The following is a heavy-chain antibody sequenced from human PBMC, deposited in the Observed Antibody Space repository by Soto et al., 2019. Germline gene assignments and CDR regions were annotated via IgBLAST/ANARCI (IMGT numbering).Heavy chain of an antibody. CDR2: MNSDGSST. D-gene: IGHD2-2*01. Sequence: EVQLVESGGGLVQPGGSLRLSCAASGFTISSYWMHWVRQAPGKGLVWVSRMNSDGSSTRYADSVKGRFTISRDNANNQVYLRMNSRRDEDTAVYYCARYLPDWGQGNPVTVSS. CDR1: GFTISSYW. V-gene: IGHV3-74*01. CDR3: ARYLPD. J-gene: IGHJ4*02.